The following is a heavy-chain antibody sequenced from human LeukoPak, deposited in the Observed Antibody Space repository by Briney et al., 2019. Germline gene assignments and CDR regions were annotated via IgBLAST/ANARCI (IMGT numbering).Heavy chain of an antibody. D-gene: IGHD3-22*01. CDR1: GYTFTGYY. V-gene: IGHV1-2*02. Sequence: ASVKVSCKASGYTFTGYYMHWVGQAPGQGLEWMGWINPNSGGTNYAQKFQGRVTMTRDTSISTAYMELSRLRSDDTTVYYCARGPYYYDSSGLFDPWGQGTLVTVSS. CDR3: ARGPYYYDSSGLFDP. CDR2: INPNSGGT. J-gene: IGHJ5*02.